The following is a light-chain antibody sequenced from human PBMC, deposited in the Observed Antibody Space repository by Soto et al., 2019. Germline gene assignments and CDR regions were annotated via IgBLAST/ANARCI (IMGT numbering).Light chain of an antibody. J-gene: IGKJ3*01. CDR1: ESLYTY. V-gene: IGKV3-11*01. CDR3: QEHGNWPRRT. Sequence: EIVLTQSPATLSLSPGERATLSCRASESLYTYLAWFQQKPGQAPRPLIFDTSRRATGVPARFSGSGAGTDYTLTISSLEPEDFAVYYCQEHGNWPRRTFGPGTKVEI. CDR2: DTS.